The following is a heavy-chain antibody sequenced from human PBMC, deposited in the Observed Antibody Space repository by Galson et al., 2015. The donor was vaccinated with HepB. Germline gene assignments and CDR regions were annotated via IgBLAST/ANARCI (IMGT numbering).Heavy chain of an antibody. CDR3: ARDSHCGGYVCYFDY. CDR2: ISSGSSYI. J-gene: IGHJ4*02. CDR1: GFIFSDYY. Sequence: SLRLSCAASGFIFSDYYMSWIRQAPGKGLEWVSSISSGSSYIYYADSVKGRFTISRDNAKNSLYLQMNSLRAEDTAVYYCARDSHCGGYVCYFDYWGQGTLVTVSS. V-gene: IGHV3-11*06. D-gene: IGHD2-21*01.